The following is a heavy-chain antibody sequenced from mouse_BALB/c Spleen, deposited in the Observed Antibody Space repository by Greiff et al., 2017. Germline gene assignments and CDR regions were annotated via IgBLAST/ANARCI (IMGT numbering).Heavy chain of an antibody. J-gene: IGHJ4*01. CDR2: IGSGGCYT. CDR1: GFNFSSYA. V-gene: IGHV5-9-4*01. Sequence: EVKLMESGGGLVKPGGSLKLSCAASGFNFSSYAMSWVRPYPEKRLEWVAEIGSGGCYTYYPDTVTGRFTISRANAENTLYLEMSSLRSEDTAMYYGARVRRGDAMDYWGQGTSVTVSS. CDR3: ARVRRGDAMDY.